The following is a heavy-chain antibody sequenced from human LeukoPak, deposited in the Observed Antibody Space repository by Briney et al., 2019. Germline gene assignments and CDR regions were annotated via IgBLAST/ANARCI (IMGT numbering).Heavy chain of an antibody. CDR2: IKQDGSEK. J-gene: IGHJ4*02. Sequence: SLRLSCAASGFTFSNYWMSWVRQAPGKGLEWVANIKQDGSEKYYVGSVKGRFTISRDNAKNSLYLQMNSLRAEDTAVYYCARDNNWSSDYWGQGTLVTVSS. CDR3: ARDNNWSSDY. V-gene: IGHV3-7*03. CDR1: GFTFSNYW. D-gene: IGHD1-20*01.